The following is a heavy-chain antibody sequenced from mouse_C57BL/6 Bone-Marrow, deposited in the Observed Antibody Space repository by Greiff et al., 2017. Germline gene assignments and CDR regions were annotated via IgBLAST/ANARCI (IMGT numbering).Heavy chain of an antibody. CDR3: TRPLYYYYAMDY. CDR2: IDPETGGT. V-gene: IGHV1-15*01. Sequence: QVQLQQSGAELVRPGASVTLSFKASGYTFTDYEMHWVKQTPVHGLEWIGAIDPETGGTAYNQKFKGKAILTADKSSSTAYMELRSLTSEDSAVYYCTRPLYYYYAMDYWGQGTSVTVSS. D-gene: IGHD2-1*01. J-gene: IGHJ4*01. CDR1: GYTFTDYE.